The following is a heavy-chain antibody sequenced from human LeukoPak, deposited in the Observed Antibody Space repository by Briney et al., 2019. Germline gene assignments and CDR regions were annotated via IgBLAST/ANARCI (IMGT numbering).Heavy chain of an antibody. V-gene: IGHV1-46*01. CDR1: GYTFTSYY. D-gene: IGHD2-2*01. CDR2: INPSGGST. CDR3: ARAHERYCSSTRCRLFDP. Sequence: ASVKVSCKASGYTFTSYYMHWVRQAPGQGLEWMGIINPSGGSTSYAQKFQGRVTMTRDTSTSTVYMELSSLRSEDTAVYYCARAHERYCSSTRCRLFDPWGQGTLVTVSS. J-gene: IGHJ5*02.